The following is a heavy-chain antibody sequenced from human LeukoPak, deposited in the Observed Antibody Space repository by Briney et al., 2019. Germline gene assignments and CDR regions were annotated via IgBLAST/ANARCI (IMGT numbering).Heavy chain of an antibody. Sequence: ASVKVSCKASGYTFTGYHMHWVRQAPGQGLEWMGWINPNSGGTNYAQKFQGWVTMTRDTSISTAYMELSRLRSDDTAVYYCARALGYCSSTSCPAYGMDVWGKGTTVTVSS. CDR2: INPNSGGT. D-gene: IGHD2-2*01. CDR1: GYTFTGYH. J-gene: IGHJ6*04. CDR3: ARALGYCSSTSCPAYGMDV. V-gene: IGHV1-2*04.